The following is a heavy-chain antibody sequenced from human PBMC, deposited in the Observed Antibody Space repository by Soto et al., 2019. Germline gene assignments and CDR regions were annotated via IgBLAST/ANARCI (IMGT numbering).Heavy chain of an antibody. D-gene: IGHD2-15*01. J-gene: IGHJ3*02. Sequence: ESGGGVVQPGRSLRLSCAASGFTFSSYGMHWVRQAPGKGLEWVAVISYDGSNKYYADSVKGRFTISRDNSKNTLYLQMNSLRAEDTAVYYCAKDLPLLTATLSYAFDIWGQGTMVTVSS. CDR2: ISYDGSNK. CDR1: GFTFSSYG. CDR3: AKDLPLLTATLSYAFDI. V-gene: IGHV3-30*18.